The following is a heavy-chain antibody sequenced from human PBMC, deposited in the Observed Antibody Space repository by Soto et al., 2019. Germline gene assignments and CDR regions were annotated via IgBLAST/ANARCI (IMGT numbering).Heavy chain of an antibody. CDR2: ISGRGGST. D-gene: IGHD6-6*01. CDR1: GFTFSSYA. Sequence: GSLRLSCAASGFTFSSYAMSWVRQAPGKGLEWVSAISGRGGSTYYADSVKGRFTISRDNSKNTLYLQMNSLRAEDTAVYYCAKDVTGKAARSDWFDPWGQGTLVTVSS. J-gene: IGHJ5*02. V-gene: IGHV3-23*01. CDR3: AKDVTGKAARSDWFDP.